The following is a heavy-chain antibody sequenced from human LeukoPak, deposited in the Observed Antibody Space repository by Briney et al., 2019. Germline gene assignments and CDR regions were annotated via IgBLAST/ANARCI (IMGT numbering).Heavy chain of an antibody. CDR1: GGTFSSYA. CDR3: ASRWIGEGWFDP. J-gene: IGHJ5*02. D-gene: IGHD3-10*01. V-gene: IGHV1-69*01. Sequence: SVKVSCKASGGTFSSYAISWVRQAPGQGLEWMGGIIPIFGTANYAQKFQGRVTITADESTSTAYMELSSLRSEDTAVYYCASRWIGEGWFDPWGQGTLVTVSS. CDR2: IIPIFGTA.